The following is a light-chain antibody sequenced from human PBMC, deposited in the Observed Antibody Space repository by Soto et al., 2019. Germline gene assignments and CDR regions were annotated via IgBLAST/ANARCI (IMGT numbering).Light chain of an antibody. V-gene: IGLV2-8*01. CDR3: SSYAGSKVV. J-gene: IGLJ2*01. Sequence: QSALTQPPSASGSPGQSVTISCTGTSSDVGGYNYVSWYQQHPGKAPKLMIYEVSKCPSGVPDRFSGSKSGNTASLTVSGLQAEDEADYYCSSYAGSKVVFGGGIKLTVL. CDR1: SSDVGGYNY. CDR2: EVS.